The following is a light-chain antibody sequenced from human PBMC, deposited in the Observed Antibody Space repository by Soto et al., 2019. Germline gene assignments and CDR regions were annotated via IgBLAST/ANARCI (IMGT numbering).Light chain of an antibody. CDR2: AAS. CDR1: QSVSATY. CDR3: QDYDITAST. Sequence: EIVLTQSPGTLSLSPGESATLSCRATQSVSATYLAWYQQKPGQGPRHLIYAASSSATDIPHRFSGSESGTDFTLDISRLEPEDFAVYWSQDYDITASTFDHGNKVEIK. J-gene: IGKJ1*01. V-gene: IGKV3-20*01.